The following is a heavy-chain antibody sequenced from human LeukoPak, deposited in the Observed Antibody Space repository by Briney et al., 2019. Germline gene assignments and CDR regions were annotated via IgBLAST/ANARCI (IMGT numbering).Heavy chain of an antibody. J-gene: IGHJ4*02. V-gene: IGHV3-23*01. Sequence: GGSLRLSCAASGFSFSSYAMGWVRQAPGKGLEWVSAISGSGGTTYYADSVKGRFTISRDNSKNTLYLQMNSLRAEDTAGYYCANAVVIATSPSVVDYWGQGTLVTVSS. CDR1: GFSFSSYA. CDR2: ISGSGGTT. D-gene: IGHD5-24*01. CDR3: ANAVVIATSPSVVDY.